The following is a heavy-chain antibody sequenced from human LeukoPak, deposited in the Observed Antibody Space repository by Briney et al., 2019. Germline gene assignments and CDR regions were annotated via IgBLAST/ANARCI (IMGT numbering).Heavy chain of an antibody. J-gene: IGHJ5*02. D-gene: IGHD2-8*02. V-gene: IGHV3-23*01. CDR2: ISGLGDKI. Sequence: GGSLRLSCAPSGFTFRRYAMRWVRQAPGKGLEWVSGISGLGDKIDYADSVKGRFTISRDNSANTVSLQMNRLTGEHTAVYYCAKAGSADSRTFDPWGQGTLVTVSS. CDR3: AKAGSADSRTFDP. CDR1: GFTFRRYA.